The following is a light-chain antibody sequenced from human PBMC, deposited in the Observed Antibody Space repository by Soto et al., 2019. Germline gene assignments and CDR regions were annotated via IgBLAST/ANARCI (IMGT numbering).Light chain of an antibody. CDR3: SSFTISRNTVI. V-gene: IGLV2-14*03. Sequence: QSALAQPASVSGSPGQSITISCTGTRSDIGRYNYVSWYQQHPGKVPRLLIYEVSYRPSGVSARFSGSKSGSTASLTISGLQAEDEADYYCSSFTISRNTVIFGGGTKLTVL. CDR2: EVS. CDR1: RSDIGRYNY. J-gene: IGLJ2*01.